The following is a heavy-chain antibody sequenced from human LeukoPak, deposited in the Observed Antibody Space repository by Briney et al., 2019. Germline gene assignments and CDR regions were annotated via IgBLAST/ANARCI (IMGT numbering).Heavy chain of an antibody. CDR3: ARGEGRKRFDY. V-gene: IGHV4-61*02. CDR2: IYTSGST. CDR1: GGSISSGSYY. Sequence: PSETLSLTCTVSGGSISSGSYYWSWIRQPAGKGLEWIGRIYTSGSTNYNPSLKSRVTISVDTSKNQFSLKLSSVTAADTAVYYCARGEGRKRFDYWGQGTLVTVSS. J-gene: IGHJ4*02. D-gene: IGHD1-1*01.